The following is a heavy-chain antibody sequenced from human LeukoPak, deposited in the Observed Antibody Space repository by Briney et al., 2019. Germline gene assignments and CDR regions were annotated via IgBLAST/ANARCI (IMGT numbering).Heavy chain of an antibody. V-gene: IGHV1-69*05. D-gene: IGHD6-19*01. CDR2: IIPIFGTA. CDR3: AGDGEGSSGCMDY. Sequence: SVKVSCKASGGTFGSYAISWVRQAPGQGLEWMGGIIPIFGTANYAQKFQGRVTITTDESTSTAYMELSSLRSEDTAVYYCAGDGEGSSGCMDYWGQGTLVTVSS. CDR1: GGTFGSYA. J-gene: IGHJ4*02.